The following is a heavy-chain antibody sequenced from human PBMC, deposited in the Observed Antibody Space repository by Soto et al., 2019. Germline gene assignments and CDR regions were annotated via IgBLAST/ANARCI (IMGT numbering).Heavy chain of an antibody. J-gene: IGHJ4*02. D-gene: IGHD1-26*01. V-gene: IGHV3-74*01. Sequence: GGSLRLSCAASGFTFSNYWIHWVRQVPGEGLVWVSSINNDGSRTWYADSVRGRIAMSRDNARNLVSLQMNSLRAEDTAVYYCGTTFEYWGQGAMVTVSS. CDR2: INNDGSRT. CDR1: GFTFSNYW. CDR3: GTTFEY.